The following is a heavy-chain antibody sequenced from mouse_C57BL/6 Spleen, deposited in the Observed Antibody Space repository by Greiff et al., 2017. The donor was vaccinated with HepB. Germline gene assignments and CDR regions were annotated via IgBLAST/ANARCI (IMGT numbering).Heavy chain of an antibody. Sequence: VQLQQSGPELVKPGASVKMSCKASGYTFTDYNMHWVKQSHGKSLEWIGYINPNNGGTSYNQKFKGKATLTVNKSSSTAYMEFRSLTSEDSAVYYCARGDYYGSSYWFAYWGQGTLVTVSA. CDR2: INPNNGGT. CDR1: GYTFTDYN. CDR3: ARGDYYGSSYWFAY. V-gene: IGHV1-22*01. J-gene: IGHJ3*01. D-gene: IGHD1-1*01.